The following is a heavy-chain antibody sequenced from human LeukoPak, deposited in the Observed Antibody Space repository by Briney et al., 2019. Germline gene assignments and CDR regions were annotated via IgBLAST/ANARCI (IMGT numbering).Heavy chain of an antibody. D-gene: IGHD4/OR15-4a*01. Sequence: GGSLRLSCAVSGFTFSGYDMNWVRQAPGKGLEWVSGLRGSGGSTDYADSVKGRFTVSRDNSKNTLFLQMNSLRAEDTAIYYCAKERDYGPADYWGQGTLVTVSS. J-gene: IGHJ4*02. CDR3: AKERDYGPADY. CDR1: GFTFSGYD. V-gene: IGHV3-23*01. CDR2: LRGSGGST.